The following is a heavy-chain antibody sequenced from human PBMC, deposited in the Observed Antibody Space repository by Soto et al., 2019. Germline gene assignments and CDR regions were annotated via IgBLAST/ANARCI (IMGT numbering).Heavy chain of an antibody. J-gene: IGHJ6*02. CDR3: ATDGFNKPGYYYGMGV. Sequence: QVRLVESGGGVVQPGGSLRLSCAASGFSFSNHGMHWVGQAPGKGREWGAAIWSDASNKYYADSGKGRFTISRDNSKNTLYLQMNTLRAEDTAVYYCATDGFNKPGYYYGMGVWGQGTTVTVSS. CDR1: GFSFSNHG. V-gene: IGHV3-33*03. D-gene: IGHD6-25*01. CDR2: IWSDASNK.